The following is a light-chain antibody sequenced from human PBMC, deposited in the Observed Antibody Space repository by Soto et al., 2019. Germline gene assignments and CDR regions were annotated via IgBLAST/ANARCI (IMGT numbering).Light chain of an antibody. CDR1: SSNIGAGYD. CDR2: GNT. CDR3: QSYDSSLSGSVV. J-gene: IGLJ2*01. V-gene: IGLV1-40*01. Sequence: QSVLTQPPSVSGAPGQRVTISCTGSSSNIGAGYDVHWYQQFPGTAPKLLMYGNTNRPSGVPDRFSGSKSGTSASLAITGLQAEDEADYYCQSYDSSLSGSVVFGGGTKVTVL.